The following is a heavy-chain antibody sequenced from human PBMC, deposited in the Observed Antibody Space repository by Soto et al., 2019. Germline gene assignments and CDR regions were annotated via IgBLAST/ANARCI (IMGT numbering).Heavy chain of an antibody. CDR1: GYTFTSYG. J-gene: IGHJ3*02. D-gene: IGHD3-10*01. Sequence: QVQLVQSGAEVKKPGASVKVSCKASGYTFTSYGISWVRQAPGQGLEWMGWISAYNGNTNYAQKLQGRVTMTTDTSTSTEYMELRSLRSDDTAVYYCARDPRSLLWFGDSDAFDIWGQGTMVTVSS. CDR2: ISAYNGNT. V-gene: IGHV1-18*01. CDR3: ARDPRSLLWFGDSDAFDI.